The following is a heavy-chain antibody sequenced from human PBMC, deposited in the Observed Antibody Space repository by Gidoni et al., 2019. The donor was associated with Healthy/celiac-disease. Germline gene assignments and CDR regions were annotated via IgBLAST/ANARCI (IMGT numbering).Heavy chain of an antibody. J-gene: IGHJ3*02. D-gene: IGHD1-1*01. V-gene: IGHV1-58*01. CDR3: AAHGTGKDDAFDI. CDR1: GFPFTSSA. CDR2: IVVGSGNT. Sequence: QMQLVQSGPQVTKPGTSVPVSCKASGFPFTSSAVQWVRQPRGQRLEWIGWIVVGSGNTNYAQKFQERVTITRDMSTSTAYMELSSLRSEDTAVYYCAAHGTGKDDAFDIWGQGTMVTVSS.